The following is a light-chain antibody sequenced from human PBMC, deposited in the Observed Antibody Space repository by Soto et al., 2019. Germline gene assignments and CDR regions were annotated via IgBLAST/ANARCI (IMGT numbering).Light chain of an antibody. CDR1: RSNLGANYA. V-gene: IGLV1-40*01. J-gene: IGLJ2*01. Sequence: QSMLTQPPSVSGAPGQRVTISCTGSRSNLGANYAVDWYQHLPGAAPKLLIYGNGSRPSGVPDRFSVSKSGTSASLAITGLRAEDEAAYYCQSYDTSPVFGGGTQLTVL. CDR2: GNG. CDR3: QSYDTSPV.